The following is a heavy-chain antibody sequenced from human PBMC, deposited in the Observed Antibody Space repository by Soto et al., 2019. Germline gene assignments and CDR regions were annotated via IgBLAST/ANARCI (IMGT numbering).Heavy chain of an antibody. CDR2: IYYSGST. CDR1: GGSISGYY. V-gene: IGHV4-59*01. D-gene: IGHD6-13*01. J-gene: IGHJ4*02. Sequence: QVQLQESGPGLVKPSETLSLTCTVSGGSISGYYWSWIRQPPGKGLEWIGYIYYSGSTNYNPSLKSRVTISVDTSQNRFYLKLGSVTAADTAMYYCAREVVIAAAFFDSWGQGTLVTVSS. CDR3: AREVVIAAAFFDS.